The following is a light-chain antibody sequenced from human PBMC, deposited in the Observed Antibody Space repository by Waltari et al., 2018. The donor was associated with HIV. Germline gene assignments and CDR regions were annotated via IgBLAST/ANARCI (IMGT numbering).Light chain of an antibody. CDR1: QNVNTF. Sequence: DIQMTQSPSSLSASVGDRVTLTCRTSQNVNTFLNWYQLKPGKVPKLLIYGASNLESVVPSRFSGTGSGTDFTLTISSLQPEDFATYFCLQTYTSPLTFGSGTKLDVK. CDR3: LQTYTSPLT. CDR2: GAS. J-gene: IGKJ3*01. V-gene: IGKV1-39*01.